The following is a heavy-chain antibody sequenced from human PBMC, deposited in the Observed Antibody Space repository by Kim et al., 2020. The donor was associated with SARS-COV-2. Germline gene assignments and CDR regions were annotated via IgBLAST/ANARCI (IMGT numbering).Heavy chain of an antibody. V-gene: IGHV3-9*01. J-gene: IGHJ4*02. CDR3: AKERIYGGNSGHMNLYYFDY. D-gene: IGHD2-21*02. Sequence: RFTISRDNAKNSLYLQMNSLRAEDTALYYCAKERIYGGNSGHMNLYYFDYWGQGTLVTVSS.